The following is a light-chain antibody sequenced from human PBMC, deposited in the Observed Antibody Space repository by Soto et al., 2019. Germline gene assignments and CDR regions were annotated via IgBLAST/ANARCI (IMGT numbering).Light chain of an antibody. CDR2: DVS. CDR1: SSDVGGYNY. Sequence: QSALTQPRSVSGSPGQSVTISCTGTSSDVGGYNYVSWYQQHPGKAPKLMIYDVSKRPSGVPDRFSGSKSGNTASLTISGLQDDDEADYYCCSYAGSYTFEVFGGGTKLTVL. J-gene: IGLJ2*01. V-gene: IGLV2-11*01. CDR3: CSYAGSYTFEV.